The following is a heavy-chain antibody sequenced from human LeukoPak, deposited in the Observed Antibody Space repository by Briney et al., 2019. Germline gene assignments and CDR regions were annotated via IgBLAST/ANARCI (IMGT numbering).Heavy chain of an antibody. D-gene: IGHD3-10*01. Sequence: SETLSLTCTVSGGSVSTGSYYWSWIRQPPGKGLEWIGEINHSGSTNYNPSLKSRVTISVDTSKNQFSLKLSSVTAADTAVYYCARGLYYYGFTRNYFDYWGQGTLVTVSS. J-gene: IGHJ4*02. CDR3: ARGLYYYGFTRNYFDY. CDR1: GGSVSTGSYY. V-gene: IGHV4-39*07. CDR2: INHSGST.